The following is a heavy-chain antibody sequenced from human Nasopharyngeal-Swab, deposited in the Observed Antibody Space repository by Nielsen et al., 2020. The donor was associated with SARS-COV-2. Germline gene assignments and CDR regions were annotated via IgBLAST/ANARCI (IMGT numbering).Heavy chain of an antibody. CDR2: ISYDGSNK. V-gene: IGHV3-30*04. D-gene: IGHD3-22*01. Sequence: GESLKISCAASGFTFSSYAMHWVRQAPGKGLEWVAVISYDGSNKYYADSVKGRFTISRDNSRNSLFLQMDSLRVEDTAIYYCAGNHDNTFWGQGNLVAVS. CDR3: AGNHDNTF. J-gene: IGHJ4*02. CDR1: GFTFSSYA.